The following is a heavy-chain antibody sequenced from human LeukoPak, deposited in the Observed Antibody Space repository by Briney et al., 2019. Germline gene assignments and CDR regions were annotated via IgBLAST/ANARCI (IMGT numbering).Heavy chain of an antibody. J-gene: IGHJ4*02. D-gene: IGHD5-24*01. Sequence: GGSLRLSCVASGFTFSNYAVHWVRQAPGKGLEWVATINKDGTEKYYVDSVKGRFTISRDNAKNSLYLQMNSLRAEDTAVYYCARVRTGFRDGYNYVGNYFDYWGQGTLVTVSS. CDR2: INKDGTEK. V-gene: IGHV3-7*01. CDR1: GFTFSNYA. CDR3: ARVRTGFRDGYNYVGNYFDY.